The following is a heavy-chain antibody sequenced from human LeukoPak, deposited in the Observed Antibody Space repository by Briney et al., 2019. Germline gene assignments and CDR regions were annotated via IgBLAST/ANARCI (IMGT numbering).Heavy chain of an antibody. Sequence: SETLSLTCTVAGGSISSTTFYWGWIRQPPGTGLEWIASIHDSGNTYYNPSLRSRVTTFVDTSKNQIFLKLSSVVAADTAVYYCARGYGSGNNWFDPWGQGTLVTVSS. J-gene: IGHJ5*02. D-gene: IGHD3-10*01. CDR3: ARGYGSGNNWFDP. CDR2: IHDSGNT. V-gene: IGHV4-39*01. CDR1: GGSISSTTFY.